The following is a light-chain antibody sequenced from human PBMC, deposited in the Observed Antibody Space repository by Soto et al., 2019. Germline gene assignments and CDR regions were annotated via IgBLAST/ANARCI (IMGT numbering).Light chain of an antibody. CDR2: EVS. J-gene: IGLJ2*01. CDR3: SSYTRSTTLVV. Sequence: QSVLTQPASVSGSPGQSITISCTGTSSDVGGYNYVSWYQQHPGKAPKLMIYEVSNRPSGVSNRFSGSKSGNTASLTISGLQAEDEADYYCSSYTRSTTLVVIGGGTKLTVL. V-gene: IGLV2-14*01. CDR1: SSDVGGYNY.